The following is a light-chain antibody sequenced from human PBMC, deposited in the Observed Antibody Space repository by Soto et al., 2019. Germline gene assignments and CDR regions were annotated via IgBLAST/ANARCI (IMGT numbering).Light chain of an antibody. CDR2: DAS. CDR1: QSISYW. Sequence: DIQMTQAPSTLSASVGDRVTITCRASQSISYWLAWYQQKPGKAPNLMIYDASNLESGVPSRFSGSGFGTEFTLTIISLQPDDFATYYFQQYNSYACTFGQGTKVDLK. CDR3: QQYNSYACT. V-gene: IGKV1-5*01. J-gene: IGKJ1*01.